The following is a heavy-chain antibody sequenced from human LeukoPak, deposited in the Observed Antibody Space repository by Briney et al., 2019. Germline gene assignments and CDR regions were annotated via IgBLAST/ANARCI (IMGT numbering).Heavy chain of an antibody. J-gene: IGHJ6*03. CDR3: ATVAKPQANYYYYMDV. CDR2: FDPEDGET. D-gene: IGHD3-10*01. Sequence: ASVKVSCKVSGYTLTELPMHWVRQAPGKGLEWMGGFDPEDGETIYAQKFQGRVTMTEDTSTDTAYMELSSLRSEDTAVYYCATVAKPQANYYYYMDVWGKGTTVTVSS. V-gene: IGHV1-24*01. CDR1: GYTLTELP.